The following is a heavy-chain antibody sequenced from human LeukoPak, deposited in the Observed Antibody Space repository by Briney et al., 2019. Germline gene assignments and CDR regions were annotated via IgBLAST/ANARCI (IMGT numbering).Heavy chain of an antibody. D-gene: IGHD6-13*01. CDR2: IYYSGST. J-gene: IGHJ4*02. CDR3: ARQSGPYASRWFDY. CDR1: GDSISSGSYY. V-gene: IGHV4-39*01. Sequence: SETLSLTCTVSGDSISSGSYYWGWLRQPPGKGLEWIGSIYYSGSTFYNPSLESRVTISVDMSQNQFSLKLSSVTAADTAVYYCARQSGPYASRWFDYWGQGTLVTVSS.